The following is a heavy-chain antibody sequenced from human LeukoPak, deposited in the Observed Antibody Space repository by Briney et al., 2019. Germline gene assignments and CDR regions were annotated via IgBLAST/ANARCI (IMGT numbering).Heavy chain of an antibody. CDR3: ARHVPTPYYGTSGPFDY. CDR2: IYYSGTT. D-gene: IGHD3-22*01. J-gene: IGHJ4*02. V-gene: IGHV4-59*08. Sequence: PSETLSLTCTVSVGSVSGYFWSWIRQPPGQGLEWIGCIYYSGTTDYNLSPRSRVTLSVDTSKNQFSLKLTSVTAADTAVYFCARHVPTPYYGTSGPFDYWGQGTLVTVSS. CDR1: VGSVSGYF.